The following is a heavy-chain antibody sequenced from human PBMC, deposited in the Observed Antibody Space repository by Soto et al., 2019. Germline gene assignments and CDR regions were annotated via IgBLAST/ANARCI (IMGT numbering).Heavy chain of an antibody. Sequence: GGSLRLSCAASGFTFTSHSMNWVRQAPGKGLEWVSSISSSSSHIYYADSAKGRFTVSRDNAKNSLYLQMSNLRAEDTAVYYCARDGSSSWQGLYYFDYWGQGSLVTVSS. V-gene: IGHV3-21*01. CDR3: ARDGSSSWQGLYYFDY. J-gene: IGHJ4*02. D-gene: IGHD6-13*01. CDR1: GFTFTSHS. CDR2: ISSSSSHI.